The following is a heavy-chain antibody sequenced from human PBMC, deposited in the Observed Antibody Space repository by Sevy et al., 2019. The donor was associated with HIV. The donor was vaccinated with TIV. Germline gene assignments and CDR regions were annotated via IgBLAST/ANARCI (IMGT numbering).Heavy chain of an antibody. CDR2: ISYDGRNNK. CDR1: GFTFSDHR. CDR3: ARDRGEILSSAFDY. D-gene: IGHD3-16*01. V-gene: IGHV3-30*03. J-gene: IGHJ4*02. Sequence: GGSLRLSCAAFGFTFSDHRMHWVRQAPGKGLEWVAVISYDGRNNKYNVDSVKGRFTNSRDNSKNTVYLQMNSLRPEDTAIYYCARDRGEILSSAFDYWGQGTLVTVSS.